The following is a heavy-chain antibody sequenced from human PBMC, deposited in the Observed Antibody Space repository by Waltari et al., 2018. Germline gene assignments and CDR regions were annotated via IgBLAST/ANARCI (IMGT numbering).Heavy chain of an antibody. D-gene: IGHD6-19*01. J-gene: IGHJ4*02. CDR1: GYTFTSYD. V-gene: IGHV1-8*01. CDR2: RNRNSGNT. CDR3: ARKGNVRVAGPFDY. Sequence: QVQLVQSGAEVKKPGASVKVSCKASGYTFTSYDINWVRQATGQGLEWMGWRNRNSGNTGYAQKFQGRVTMTRNTSISTAYMELSSLRSEDTAVYYCARKGNVRVAGPFDYWGQGTLVTVSS.